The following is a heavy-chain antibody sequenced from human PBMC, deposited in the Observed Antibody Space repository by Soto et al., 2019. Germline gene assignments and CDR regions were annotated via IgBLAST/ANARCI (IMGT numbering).Heavy chain of an antibody. Sequence: EVQLVESGGGLVQPGGSLRLSCAASGFTFSSYWMHWVRQAPGKGLVWVSRINSEGSSTSYADSVKGRFPISRDNAKNTLYLQMNSLRAEDTAVYYCARGGSLNWYFDLWGRGTLVTVSS. D-gene: IGHD1-26*01. CDR2: INSEGSST. V-gene: IGHV3-74*01. J-gene: IGHJ2*01. CDR3: ARGGSLNWYFDL. CDR1: GFTFSSYW.